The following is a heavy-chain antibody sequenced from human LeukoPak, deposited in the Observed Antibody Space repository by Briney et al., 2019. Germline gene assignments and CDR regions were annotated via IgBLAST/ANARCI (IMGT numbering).Heavy chain of an antibody. J-gene: IGHJ4*02. V-gene: IGHV3-74*01. D-gene: IGHD6-13*01. Sequence: GGSLRLSCAASGFTFSSYWMHWVRQAPGKGLVWVSRINSDGSSTSYADSVKGRFTISKDNAKNTLYLQMNSLRAEDTAVYYCARFGAAAGTGYFDYWGQGTLVTVSS. CDR3: ARFGAAAGTGYFDY. CDR2: INSDGSST. CDR1: GFTFSSYW.